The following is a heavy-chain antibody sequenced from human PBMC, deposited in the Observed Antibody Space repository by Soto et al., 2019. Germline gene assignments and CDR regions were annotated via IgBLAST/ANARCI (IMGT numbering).Heavy chain of an antibody. V-gene: IGHV4-4*02. CDR1: GRSISSSNC. CDR2: IYHSGST. D-gene: IGHD3-9*01. CDR3: ARGGDILTGYGMDV. J-gene: IGHJ6*02. Sequence: SETLTLTCAVFGRSISSSNCWRCVRQPPGKGLEWIGEIYHSGSTNYNPSLKSRVTISVDKSKNQFSLKLSSVTAADAAVYYCARGGDILTGYGMDVWGQGTTVTVS.